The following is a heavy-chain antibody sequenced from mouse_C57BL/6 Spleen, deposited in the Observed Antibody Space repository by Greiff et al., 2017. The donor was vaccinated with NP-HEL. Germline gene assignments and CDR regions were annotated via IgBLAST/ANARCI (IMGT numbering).Heavy chain of an antibody. CDR1: GYTFTSYW. CDR3: AHSNMACFAD. J-gene: IGHJ3*01. Sequence: QVQLQQPGAELVKPGASVKMSCKASGYTFTSYWITWVKQRPGQGLEWIGDIYPGSGSTNYNEKFKGKATLTVDTSSSTAYMQLSSLTSEDSAVYYCAHSNMACFADWGQGTLVTVSA. D-gene: IGHD2-5*01. V-gene: IGHV1-55*01. CDR2: IYPGSGST.